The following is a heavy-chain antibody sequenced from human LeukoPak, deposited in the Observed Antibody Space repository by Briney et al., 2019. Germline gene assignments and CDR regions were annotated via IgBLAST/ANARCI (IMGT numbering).Heavy chain of an antibody. CDR1: GFTFSSYE. Sequence: GGSLRLSCAASGFTFSSYEMSWVRQAPGKGLEWVSYISSSGSTIYYADSVKGRFTISRDNAKNSLYLQMNSLRAEDTAVYYCARDEWGSAFDYWGQGTLVTVSS. CDR2: ISSSGSTI. J-gene: IGHJ4*02. D-gene: IGHD7-27*01. CDR3: ARDEWGSAFDY. V-gene: IGHV3-48*03.